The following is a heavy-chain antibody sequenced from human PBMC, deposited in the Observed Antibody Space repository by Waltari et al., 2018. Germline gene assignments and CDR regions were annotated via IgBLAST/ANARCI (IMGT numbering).Heavy chain of an antibody. Sequence: QLQLQESGPGLVKPSETLSLTCPVSGGSISRSSYYWGWIRQPPGKGLEWSGSIDYSGSTYDNPSLKSRVTISVDTSKNQFSLKLSSVTAADTAVYYCASLSGIAARPLDYWGQGTLVTVSS. J-gene: IGHJ4*02. CDR1: GGSISRSSYY. D-gene: IGHD6-6*01. V-gene: IGHV4-39*07. CDR2: IDYSGST. CDR3: ASLSGIAARPLDY.